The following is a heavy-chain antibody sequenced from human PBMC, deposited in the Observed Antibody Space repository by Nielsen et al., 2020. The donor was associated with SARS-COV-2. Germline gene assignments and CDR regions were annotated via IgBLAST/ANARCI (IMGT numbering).Heavy chain of an antibody. D-gene: IGHD1-26*01. J-gene: IGHJ5*02. V-gene: IGHV3-23*01. CDR1: GFTFSSYA. Sequence: GESLKISCAASGFTFSSYAMSWVRQAPGKGLEWVSAISGSGGSTYYADSVKGRFTISRDNSKNTLYLQMNSLRAEDTAVYYCARAKPLVGATVAGFDPWGQGTLVTVSS. CDR2: ISGSGGST. CDR3: ARAKPLVGATVAGFDP.